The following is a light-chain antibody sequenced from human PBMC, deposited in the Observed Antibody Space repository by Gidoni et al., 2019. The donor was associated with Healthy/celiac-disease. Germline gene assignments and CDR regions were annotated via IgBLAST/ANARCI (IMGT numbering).Light chain of an antibody. Sequence: PVLTQPPPVSAAPGQRVTISCTGSSSNIGAGYDVHWYQQLPGTAPKLLIYGNSNRPSGVPDRFSGSKSGTSASLAITVLQAEDEADYYCQSYDSSLRVVFGGGTKLTVL. V-gene: IGLV1-40*01. CDR3: QSYDSSLRVV. CDR2: GNS. J-gene: IGLJ2*01. CDR1: SSNIGAGYD.